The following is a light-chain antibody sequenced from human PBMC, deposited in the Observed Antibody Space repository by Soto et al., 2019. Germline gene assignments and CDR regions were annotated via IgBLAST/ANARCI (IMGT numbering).Light chain of an antibody. CDR1: SSNIGSNN. CDR2: SYD. J-gene: IGLJ1*01. CDR3: CSYAGSSTPYV. V-gene: IGLV1-44*01. Sequence: QSVLTQPPSASGTPGQRVTISCSGSSSNIGSNNVNWYQQFPGTAPKLLIYSYDQRPSGVPDRFSGSKSGTSASLAISGLQSEDEADYYCCSYAGSSTPYVFGTGTKLTVL.